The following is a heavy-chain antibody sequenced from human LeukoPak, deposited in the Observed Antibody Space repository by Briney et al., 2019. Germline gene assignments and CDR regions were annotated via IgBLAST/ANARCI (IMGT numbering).Heavy chain of an antibody. D-gene: IGHD3-10*01. CDR1: GFTFSNYW. CDR2: INDDGSAT. J-gene: IGHJ3*02. V-gene: IGHV3-74*01. CDR3: ARDHVGEDSGAFDI. Sequence: QTGGSLRLSCAASGFTFSNYWMHWVRQVPGKGLVWVSRINDDGSATFYADSVKGRFTISRDNAKNTLFLQINSLRAEDTAVYYCARDHVGEDSGAFDIWGQGTMVTVSS.